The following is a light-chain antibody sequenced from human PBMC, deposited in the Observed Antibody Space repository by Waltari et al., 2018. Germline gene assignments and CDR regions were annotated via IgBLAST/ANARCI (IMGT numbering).Light chain of an antibody. Sequence: QSALTQPPPASGSPGPSVTISCPGTSSDVGRYDFVPWYQQHPGKVPKLIIYEVNRRPSGVPDRFSGSKSGNTASLTVSGLRAEDEADYYCSSYAGTNNLVFGGGTKLTVL. CDR1: SSDVGRYDF. J-gene: IGLJ3*02. CDR2: EVN. V-gene: IGLV2-8*01. CDR3: SSYAGTNNLV.